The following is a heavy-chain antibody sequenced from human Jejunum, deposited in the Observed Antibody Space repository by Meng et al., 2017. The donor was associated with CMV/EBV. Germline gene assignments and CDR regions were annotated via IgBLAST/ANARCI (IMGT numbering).Heavy chain of an antibody. CDR2: ISAYNGNT. Sequence: VQLGPSGAEVKKPGASVKVSCEASGFIFTSYAISWVRQAPGQGLQYMGWISAYNGNTNYAQELQGRVTMTTDTSTSTAYMELRSLRLDDTAVYYCARFYCSSTSCPHVLFDYWGQGTLVTVSS. J-gene: IGHJ4*02. V-gene: IGHV1-18*01. CDR1: GFIFTSYA. D-gene: IGHD2-2*01. CDR3: ARFYCSSTSCPHVLFDY.